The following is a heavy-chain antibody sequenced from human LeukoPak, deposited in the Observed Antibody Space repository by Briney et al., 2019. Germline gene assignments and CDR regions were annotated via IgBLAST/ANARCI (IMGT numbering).Heavy chain of an antibody. CDR2: INHSGST. D-gene: IGHD2-2*01. V-gene: IGHV4-34*01. CDR3: ARGRKPQLLRPPRGLDY. J-gene: IGHJ4*02. Sequence: SETLSLTCAVYGGSFSGYYWSWIRQPPGKGLEWIGEINHSGSTNYNPSLKSRVTISVDTSKNQFSLKLSSVTAADTAVYYCARGRKPQLLRPPRGLDYWGQGTLVTVSS. CDR1: GGSFSGYY.